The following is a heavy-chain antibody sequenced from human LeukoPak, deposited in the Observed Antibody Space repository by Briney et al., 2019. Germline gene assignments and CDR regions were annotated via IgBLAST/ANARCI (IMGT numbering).Heavy chain of an antibody. CDR2: IYYSGST. D-gene: IGHD6-19*01. Sequence: PSQTLSLTCTVSGGSISSGGYYWSWIRQHPEKGLEWIGYIYYSGSTYYNPSLKSRVTISVDTSKNQFSLKLSSVTAADTAVYYCARGGNPRSIAVAVAYHYGMDVWGQGTTVTVSS. CDR1: GGSISSGGYY. CDR3: ARGGNPRSIAVAVAYHYGMDV. J-gene: IGHJ6*02. V-gene: IGHV4-31*03.